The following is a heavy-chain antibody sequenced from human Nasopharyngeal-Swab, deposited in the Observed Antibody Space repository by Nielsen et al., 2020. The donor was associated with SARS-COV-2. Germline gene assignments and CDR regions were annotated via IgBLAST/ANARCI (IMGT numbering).Heavy chain of an antibody. Sequence: GESLKISCAASGFTFSNYEMNWVRQAPGKGLEWVSSITSGSSYIYYADSVKGRFTISRDNAKNSLFLQMNSLRAEDTAVYYCARGYDFRSGSNAFDIWGQGTMVTVSS. CDR2: ITSGSSYI. CDR1: GFTFSNYE. V-gene: IGHV3-21*01. CDR3: ARGYDFRSGSNAFDI. D-gene: IGHD3-3*01. J-gene: IGHJ3*02.